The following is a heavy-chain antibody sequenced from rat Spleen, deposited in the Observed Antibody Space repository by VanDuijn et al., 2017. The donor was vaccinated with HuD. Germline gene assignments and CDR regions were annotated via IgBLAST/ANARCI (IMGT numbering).Heavy chain of an antibody. V-gene: IGHV3-3*01. D-gene: IGHD1-9*01. CDR3: ASTYYGYISFHY. J-gene: IGHJ2*01. CDR2: INSEGST. Sequence: EVQLQESGPGLVKPSQSLSLTCSVTVYSITSSYRWSWIRKFPGNKLEWMGYINSEGSTNYNPSLKSRISITRDTAKNQFFLQLNSVTTEDTATYFCASTYYGYISFHYWGQGVMVTVSS. CDR1: VYSITSSYR.